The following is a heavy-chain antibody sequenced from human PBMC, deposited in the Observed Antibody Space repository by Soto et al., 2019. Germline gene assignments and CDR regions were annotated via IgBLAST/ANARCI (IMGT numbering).Heavy chain of an antibody. J-gene: IGHJ4*02. D-gene: IGHD4-17*01. CDR1: GFTFSNYA. CDR3: AMRPVTYSFDY. Sequence: QVQLVESGGGVVQPGRSLRLSCAASGFTFSNYAMHWVRQAPGKGLEWVAVISYDGSNKYYADSVKGRFTISRDNSKNTLYLQMNSLRAEDTAVYYCAMRPVTYSFDYWGQGTLVPVSS. CDR2: ISYDGSNK. V-gene: IGHV3-30-3*01.